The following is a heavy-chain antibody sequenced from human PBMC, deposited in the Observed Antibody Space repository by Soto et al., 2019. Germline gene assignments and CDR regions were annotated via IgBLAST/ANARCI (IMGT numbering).Heavy chain of an antibody. CDR1: GGSISSYY. CDR3: ARVHARSWYFDL. V-gene: IGHV4-59*01. J-gene: IGHJ2*01. CDR2: IYYSGST. Sequence: QVQLQESGPGLVKPSETLSLTCTGSGGSISSYYWSWIRQPPGKGLEWIGYIYYSGSTNYNPSPKSRVTISVVTSNKQCSVKLSSVTAADTAMYYSARVHARSWYFDLWGRGTLVTVSS.